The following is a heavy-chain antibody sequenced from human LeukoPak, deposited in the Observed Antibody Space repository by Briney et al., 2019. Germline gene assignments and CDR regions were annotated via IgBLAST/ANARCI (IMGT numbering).Heavy chain of an antibody. CDR3: AVGPNHYYFDD. CDR1: GGSISSGGYS. J-gene: IGHJ4*02. D-gene: IGHD1-14*01. Sequence: MPSETLSLTCTVSGGSISSGGYSWSWIRQHPGKGLEWIGYIYYSGSTYYNPSLKSRVTISVDTSKNQFSLKLSSVTAADTAVYFCAVGPNHYYFDDWGQGTLVTVSS. CDR2: IYYSGST. V-gene: IGHV4-31*03.